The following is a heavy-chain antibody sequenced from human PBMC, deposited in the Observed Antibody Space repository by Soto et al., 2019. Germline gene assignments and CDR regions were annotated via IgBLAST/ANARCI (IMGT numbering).Heavy chain of an antibody. CDR1: GYTFTGYY. Sequence: ASVKVSCKASGYTFTGYYMHWVRQAPGQGLEWMGWINPNSGGTNYAQKFQGWVTMTRDTSISTAYMELSRLRSDDTAVYYCARDYAVGVYYYYYYMDVWGKGTTVTVSS. V-gene: IGHV1-2*04. J-gene: IGHJ6*03. CDR3: ARDYAVGVYYYYYYMDV. D-gene: IGHD3-10*01. CDR2: INPNSGGT.